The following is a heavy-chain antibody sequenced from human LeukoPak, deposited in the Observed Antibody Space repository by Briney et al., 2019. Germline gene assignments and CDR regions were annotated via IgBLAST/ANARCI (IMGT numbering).Heavy chain of an antibody. V-gene: IGHV3-7*01. D-gene: IGHD6-19*01. Sequence: PGGSLRLSCAASGFTFNNYWMSWVRQAPGKGLEWVANIKQDGSEKYYVGSVKGRFTISRDNAKNSLYLQMNSLRAEDTAVYYCARDKVNSVWTGSLFDHWGQGTLVTASS. CDR1: GFTFNNYW. J-gene: IGHJ4*02. CDR3: ARDKVNSVWTGSLFDH. CDR2: IKQDGSEK.